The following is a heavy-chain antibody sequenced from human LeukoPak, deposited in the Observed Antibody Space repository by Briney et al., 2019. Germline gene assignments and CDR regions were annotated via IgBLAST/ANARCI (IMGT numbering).Heavy chain of an antibody. CDR1: GFPFGNYA. Sequence: GGSLRLSCAGTGFPFGNYAMSWVRQAPGKGLEWVSAISGTGGDTNYADSVKGRFIISRDNSKNTMFLQLNSLRAEDTAVYYCAKDYRILLYRGVIDSWGQGTLVTVSS. CDR3: AKDYRILLYRGVIDS. V-gene: IGHV3-23*01. CDR2: ISGTGGDT. D-gene: IGHD3-10*01. J-gene: IGHJ4*02.